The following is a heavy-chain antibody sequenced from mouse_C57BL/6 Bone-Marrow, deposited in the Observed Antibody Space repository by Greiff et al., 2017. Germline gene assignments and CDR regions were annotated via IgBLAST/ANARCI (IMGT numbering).Heavy chain of an antibody. V-gene: IGHV1-81*01. CDR2: IYPRSGNT. Sequence: QVQLQQSGAELARPGASVKLSCKASGYTFTSYGISWVKQRTGQGLEWIGEIYPRSGNTYYNEKFKGKATLTADKSSSTAYMELRSLTYEDSAVYFCARSTMVRGFAYWGQGTLVTVSA. CDR1: GYTFTSYG. CDR3: ARSTMVRGFAY. J-gene: IGHJ3*01. D-gene: IGHD2-1*01.